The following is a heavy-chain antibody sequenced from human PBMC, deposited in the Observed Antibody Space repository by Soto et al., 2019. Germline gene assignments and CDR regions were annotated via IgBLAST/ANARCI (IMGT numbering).Heavy chain of an antibody. CDR3: AKPRVHGIVRGAGIDS. J-gene: IGHJ4*02. CDR2: INEAGDDT. D-gene: IGHD1-26*01. CDR1: GFTFSSYA. V-gene: IGHV3-23*01. Sequence: EVQLLESGGGLVQPGGSLRLSCEASGFTFSSYAMKWVRQAPGKGLEWVSSINEAGDDTYYANSVRGRFTISRDNSKNTLNLKMNSLRAEDTASYYCAKPRVHGIVRGAGIDSWGQGTLVTVSS.